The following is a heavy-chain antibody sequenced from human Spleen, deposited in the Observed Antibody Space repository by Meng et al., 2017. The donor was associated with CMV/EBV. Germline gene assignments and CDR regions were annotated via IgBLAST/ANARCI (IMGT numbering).Heavy chain of an antibody. CDR1: GGSISSYY. V-gene: IGHV4-59*01. CDR3: ATLTTYSWFDP. CDR2: IYYSGST. J-gene: IGHJ5*02. D-gene: IGHD4-11*01. Sequence: SETLSLTCTVSGGSISSYYWSWIRQPPGKGLEWIGYIYYSGSTNYNSSLKSRVTMSLDTSKNEVSLRLTSVTAADTAVYYCATLTTYSWFDPWGQGTLVTVSS.